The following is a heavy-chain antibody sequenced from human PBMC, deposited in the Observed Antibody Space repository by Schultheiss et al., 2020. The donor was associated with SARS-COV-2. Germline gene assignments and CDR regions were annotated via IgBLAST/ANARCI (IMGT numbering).Heavy chain of an antibody. J-gene: IGHJ4*02. V-gene: IGHV4-39*01. CDR2: VYYSGST. Sequence: SQTLSLTCSVSSGSISSYYWGWIRQPPGKGLEWIGSVYYSGSTYYNPSLKSRVTISVDTSKNQFSLKLSSVTAADTAVYYCANGTVSDYFDYWGQGNLVTVSS. CDR1: SGSISSYY. D-gene: IGHD4-17*01. CDR3: ANGTVSDYFDY.